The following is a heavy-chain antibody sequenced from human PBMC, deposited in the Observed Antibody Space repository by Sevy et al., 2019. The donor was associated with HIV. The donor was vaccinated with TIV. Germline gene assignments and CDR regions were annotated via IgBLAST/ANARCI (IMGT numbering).Heavy chain of an antibody. CDR1: GFTFSSYW. CDR2: IKQDGSEG. J-gene: IGHJ4*01. V-gene: IGHV3-7*01. CDR3: ARGGQRFDY. D-gene: IGHD6-25*01. Sequence: GESLKISCAASGFTFSSYWMSWVRQAPGKGLEWVANIKQDGSEGYYLDSVKGRFTISRDNAKNSLYLQMDSLRAEDTAVYYCARGGQRFDYWGQGTLVTVSS.